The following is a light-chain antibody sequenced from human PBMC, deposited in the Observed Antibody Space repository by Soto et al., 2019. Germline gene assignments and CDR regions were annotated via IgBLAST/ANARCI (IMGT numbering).Light chain of an antibody. Sequence: QSALTQPASVSGSPGQSITISCTGTSSDVGGYNYVSWCQQYPGKAPKLIIYDVTKRPSGVPDRFPGSKSGNTASLTISGLQAEDEXDYYCCSYAGTYTLWVFGGGTKLTVL. CDR3: CSYAGTYTLWV. CDR1: SSDVGGYNY. J-gene: IGLJ3*02. CDR2: DVT. V-gene: IGLV2-11*01.